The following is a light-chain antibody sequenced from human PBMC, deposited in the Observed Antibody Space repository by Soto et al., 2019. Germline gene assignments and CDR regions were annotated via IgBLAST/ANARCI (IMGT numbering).Light chain of an antibody. CDR2: EVS. CDR1: SSDVGGYNY. Sequence: QSALTQPASVSASPGQSITISCTGTSSDVGGYNYVSWYQQHPGKAPKLMIYEVSNRPSGVSNRFSGSKSGNTASLTISGLQAEDEADYYCSSYTSSSLYVFGTGTKVTVL. V-gene: IGLV2-14*01. J-gene: IGLJ1*01. CDR3: SSYTSSSLYV.